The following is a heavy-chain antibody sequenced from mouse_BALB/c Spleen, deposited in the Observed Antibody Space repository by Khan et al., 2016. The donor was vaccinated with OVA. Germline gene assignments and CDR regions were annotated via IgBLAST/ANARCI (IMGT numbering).Heavy chain of an antibody. Sequence: VQLQESGPELVRPGVSVKISCKGSGYTFTDYSMHWVKQSHAKSLEWIGLISTYSGNTNYRQKFKGKATMTVDKSSSTAYMELVRLTSEDAAMYYCPRPAYDGYYDYWGQGTTLTVSS. CDR2: ISTYSGNT. D-gene: IGHD2-3*01. CDR1: GYTFTDYS. CDR3: PRPAYDGYYDY. V-gene: IGHV1S137*01. J-gene: IGHJ2*01.